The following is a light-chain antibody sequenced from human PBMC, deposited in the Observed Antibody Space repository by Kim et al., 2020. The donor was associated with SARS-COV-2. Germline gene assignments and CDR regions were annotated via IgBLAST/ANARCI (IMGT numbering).Light chain of an antibody. V-gene: IGLV2-23*02. Sequence: PIIISCTGSSSDVENYDLVSWYQHHSGKVPKLMIYEVNKRPSGVSNRFSGSKSGNTASLAISGLQAEDEADYYCQSYDSSLSAYVFGTGTKVTVL. J-gene: IGLJ1*01. CDR3: QSYDSSLSAYV. CDR1: SSDVENYDL. CDR2: EVN.